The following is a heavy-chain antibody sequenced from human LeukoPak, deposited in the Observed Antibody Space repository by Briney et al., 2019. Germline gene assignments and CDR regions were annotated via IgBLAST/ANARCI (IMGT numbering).Heavy chain of an antibody. CDR2: IDWDDDK. J-gene: IGHJ5*02. CDR1: GFSLRTRGMG. V-gene: IGHV2-70*11. CDR3: ARITVTTPRAWFDP. Sequence: ESGPTLVNPTPTLTLTCTFSGFSLRTRGMGVSWIRQPPGKALEWLTRIDWDDDKYYSTSLKTRLTISKGTSKNQVVLTMTNMDPVDTATYYCARITVTTPRAWFDPWGQGTLVTVSS. D-gene: IGHD4-17*01.